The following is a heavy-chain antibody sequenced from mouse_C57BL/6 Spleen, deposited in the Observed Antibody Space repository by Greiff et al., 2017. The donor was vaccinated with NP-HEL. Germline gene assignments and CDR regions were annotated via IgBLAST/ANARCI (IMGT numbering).Heavy chain of an antibody. D-gene: IGHD2-4*01. V-gene: IGHV1-55*01. CDR3: AREGDDYDDGGGFAY. Sequence: QVQLQQPGAELVKPGASVKMSCKASGYTFTSYWITWVKQRPGQGLEWIGDIYPGSGSTNYNEKFKSKATLTVDTSSSTAYMQLSSLTSEDSAVYYCAREGDDYDDGGGFAYWGQGTLVSVSA. CDR2: IYPGSGST. CDR1: GYTFTSYW. J-gene: IGHJ3*01.